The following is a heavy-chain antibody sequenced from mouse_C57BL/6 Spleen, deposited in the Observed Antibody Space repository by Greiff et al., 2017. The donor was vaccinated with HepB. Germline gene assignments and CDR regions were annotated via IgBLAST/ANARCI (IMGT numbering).Heavy chain of an antibody. CDR1: GFTFSDYG. CDR3: ARDPYYYGSTSWFAY. D-gene: IGHD1-1*01. Sequence: EVKLMESGGGLVKPGGSLKLSCAASGFTFSDYGMHWVRQAPEKGLEWVAYISSGSSTIYYADTVKGRFTISRDNAKNTLFLQMTSLRSEDTAMYYCARDPYYYGSTSWFAYWGQGTLVTVSA. J-gene: IGHJ3*01. CDR2: ISSGSSTI. V-gene: IGHV5-17*01.